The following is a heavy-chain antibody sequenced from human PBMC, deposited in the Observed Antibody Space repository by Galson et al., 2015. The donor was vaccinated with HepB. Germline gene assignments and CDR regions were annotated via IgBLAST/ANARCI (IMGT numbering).Heavy chain of an antibody. CDR1: GGTFSSYT. Sequence: SVKVSCKASGGTFSSYTISWVRQAPGQGLEWMGRIIPILGIANYAQKFQGRVTITADKSTSTAYMELSSLRSEDTAVYYCASYVGYCSGGSCLSGGMDVWGQGTTVTVSS. CDR2: IIPILGIA. CDR3: ASYVGYCSGGSCLSGGMDV. D-gene: IGHD2-15*01. V-gene: IGHV1-69*02. J-gene: IGHJ6*02.